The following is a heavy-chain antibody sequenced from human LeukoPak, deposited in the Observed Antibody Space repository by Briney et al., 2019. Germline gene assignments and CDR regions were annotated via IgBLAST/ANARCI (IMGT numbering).Heavy chain of an antibody. CDR3: AKGSTGVIDY. Sequence: GGSLRLSCAASGFTFSSYWMSWVRQAPGKGLEWVAFIRYDGSNKYYADSVKGRFTISRDNSKNTLYLQMNSLRAEDTAVYYCAKGSTGVIDYWGQGTLVTVSS. V-gene: IGHV3-30*02. CDR1: GFTFSSYW. CDR2: IRYDGSNK. J-gene: IGHJ4*02. D-gene: IGHD7-27*01.